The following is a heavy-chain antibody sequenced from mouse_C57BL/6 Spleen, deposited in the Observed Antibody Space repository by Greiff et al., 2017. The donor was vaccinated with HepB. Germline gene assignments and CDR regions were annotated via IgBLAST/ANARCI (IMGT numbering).Heavy chain of an antibody. D-gene: IGHD2-4*01. J-gene: IGHJ2*01. V-gene: IGHV5-9-1*02. CDR3: TREGDYEGYFDY. CDR1: GFTFSSYA. CDR2: ISSGGDYI. Sequence: EVKLVESGEGLVKPGGSLKLSCAASGFTFSSYAMSWVRQTPEKRLEWVAYISSGGDYIYYADTVKGRFTISRDNARNTLYLQMSSLKSEDTAMYYCTREGDYEGYFDYWGQGTTLTVSS.